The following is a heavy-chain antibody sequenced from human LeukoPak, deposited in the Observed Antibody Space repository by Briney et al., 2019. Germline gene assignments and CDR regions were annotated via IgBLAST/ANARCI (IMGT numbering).Heavy chain of an antibody. CDR2: INPNSGGT. Sequence: GASVKVSCKASGYTFTRYYMHWVRQAPGQGLEWMGWINPNSGGTNYAQKFQGRVTMTRDTSISTAYMELSRLRSDDTAVYYCARGVTYYYDSSGYSHYFQHWGQGTLVTVSS. D-gene: IGHD3-22*01. CDR3: ARGVTYYYDSSGYSHYFQH. J-gene: IGHJ1*01. V-gene: IGHV1-2*02. CDR1: GYTFTRYY.